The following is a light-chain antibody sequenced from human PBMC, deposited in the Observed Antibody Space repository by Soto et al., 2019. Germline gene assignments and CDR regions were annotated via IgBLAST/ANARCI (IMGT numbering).Light chain of an antibody. V-gene: IGLV4-60*02. J-gene: IGLJ3*02. CDR2: LEGSGSY. Sequence: QPVLTQSSSASASLGSSVKLTCTLSSGHSSYIIAWHQQQPGKAPRYLMKLEGSGSYDKGSGVPDRFSGSSSGADRYLTISHLQLEDAADYYCETWDRNTQNWVFGGGTMFTVL. CDR1: SGHSSYI. CDR3: ETWDRNTQNWV.